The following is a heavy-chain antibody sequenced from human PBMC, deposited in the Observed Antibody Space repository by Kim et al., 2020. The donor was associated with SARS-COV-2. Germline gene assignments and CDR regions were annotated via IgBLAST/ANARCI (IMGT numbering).Heavy chain of an antibody. Sequence: GGSLRLSCAASGFTVSGNYMVWVRQAPGKGLEWVSVIYSNNHNYYGDSVKGRFTISRDNSKNTLYLQMNSLGAEDTAVYYCARGGQNSAWFYFEYWGQGTLVTVSS. D-gene: IGHD6-19*01. CDR1: GFTVSGNY. CDR3: ARGGQNSAWFYFEY. CDR2: IYSNNHN. V-gene: IGHV3-53*01. J-gene: IGHJ4*02.